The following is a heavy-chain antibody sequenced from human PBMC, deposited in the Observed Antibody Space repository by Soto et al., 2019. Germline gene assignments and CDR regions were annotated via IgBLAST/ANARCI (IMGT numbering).Heavy chain of an antibody. Sequence: GGSLRLSCAASGFIFSSYAMSWVRQAPGKGLEWVSTINPSGGSTYYADSVKGRFTISRDNSRNTLSLQMTNMDPVDTATYYCARTQTLAAAGHNWFDPWGQGTLVTVSS. V-gene: IGHV3-23*01. CDR3: ARTQTLAAAGHNWFDP. D-gene: IGHD6-13*01. J-gene: IGHJ5*02. CDR1: GFIFSSYA. CDR2: INPSGGST.